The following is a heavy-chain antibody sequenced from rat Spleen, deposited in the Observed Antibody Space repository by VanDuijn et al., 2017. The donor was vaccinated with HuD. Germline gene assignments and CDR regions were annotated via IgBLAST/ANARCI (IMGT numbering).Heavy chain of an antibody. CDR3: TRVASSYGGYTSYNWFAY. V-gene: IGHV5-19*01. Sequence: EVQLVESGGGLVQPGRSLKLSCTASGFIFSNFGMHWIRQAPTKGLEWVASISPNGGSTYYRDSVQGRFTISRDNAKSTLYLQMNSLQTDDTGTYYCTRVASSYGGYTSYNWFAYWGQGTLVTVSS. J-gene: IGHJ3*01. CDR1: GFIFSNFG. D-gene: IGHD1-11*01. CDR2: ISPNGGST.